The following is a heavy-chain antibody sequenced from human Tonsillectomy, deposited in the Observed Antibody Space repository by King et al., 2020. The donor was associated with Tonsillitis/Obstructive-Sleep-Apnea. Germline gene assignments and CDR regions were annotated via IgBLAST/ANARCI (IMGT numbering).Heavy chain of an antibody. D-gene: IGHD3-22*01. Sequence: VQLVESGGGLVQPGGSLRLSCAASGFTFSTYAMSWVRQAPGKGLEWVSVISGSGGSTYYADSVKGRFPISRDNSKNTLYLQMNSLRAEDPAVYYCAKFPNYYDSSGYYYSGYYFDYWGQGTLVTVSS. V-gene: IGHV3-23*04. CDR3: AKFPNYYDSSGYYYSGYYFDY. CDR1: GFTFSTYA. J-gene: IGHJ4*02. CDR2: ISGSGGST.